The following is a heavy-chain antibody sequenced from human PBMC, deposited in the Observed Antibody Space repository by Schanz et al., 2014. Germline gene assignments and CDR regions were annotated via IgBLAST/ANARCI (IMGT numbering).Heavy chain of an antibody. CDR2: FSLDTDRI. CDR1: GLNFRQYA. V-gene: IGHV3-9*01. J-gene: IGHJ6*02. D-gene: IGHD3-3*02. CDR3: TKDILPGGADV. Sequence: EGQLVESGGVLVQPGRSLRLSCAGSGLNFRQYAIHWVRHAPGKGLEWVAGFSLDTDRIDYGDSVKGRFTVSWDNSKISLYLQMNSLRPEDTALYYCTKDILPGGADVWGQGTTVTVSS.